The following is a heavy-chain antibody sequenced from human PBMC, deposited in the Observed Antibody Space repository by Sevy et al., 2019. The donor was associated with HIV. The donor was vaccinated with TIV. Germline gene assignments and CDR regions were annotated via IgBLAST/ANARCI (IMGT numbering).Heavy chain of an antibody. Sequence: GGYLRLSCAASGFTFDDYAMHWVRQAPGKGLEWVSGISWNSGSIGYADSVKGRFTISRDNAKNSLYLQMNSLRAEDTALYYCAKALAYRVYYYGMDVWGQGTTVTVSS. CDR1: GFTFDDYA. CDR3: AKALAYRVYYYGMDV. V-gene: IGHV3-9*01. J-gene: IGHJ6*02. CDR2: ISWNSGSI. D-gene: IGHD1-26*01.